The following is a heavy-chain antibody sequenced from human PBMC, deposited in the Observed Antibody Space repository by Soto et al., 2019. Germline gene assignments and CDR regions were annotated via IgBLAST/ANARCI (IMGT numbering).Heavy chain of an antibody. V-gene: IGHV1-46*03. CDR3: ARDPRLEDCSTTSCYSEAWFDP. J-gene: IGHJ5*02. CDR2: INPSGGSA. Sequence: QVQLVQSGAEVKKPGASVKVSCKASGYTFANYYINWVRQAPGQGLEWMGVINPSGGSARYTQKFQGRVTMTWDTSTSTVYMELSSLRSEDTAMYYCARDPRLEDCSTTSCYSEAWFDPWGQGTLVTVSS. D-gene: IGHD2-2*01. CDR1: GYTFANYY.